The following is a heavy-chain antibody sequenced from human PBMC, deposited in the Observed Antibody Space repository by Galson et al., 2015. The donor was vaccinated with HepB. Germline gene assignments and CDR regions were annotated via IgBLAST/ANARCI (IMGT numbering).Heavy chain of an antibody. D-gene: IGHD3-16*01. CDR2: IIPIFGTA. CDR1: GGTFSSYA. J-gene: IGHJ1*01. Sequence: SVKVSCKASGGTFSSYAISWVRQAPGQGLEWMGGIIPIFGTANYAQKFQGRVTITADESTSTAYMELSSLRSDDTAVYYCARGGGASADEEYFQHWGQGTLVTVSS. CDR3: ARGGGASADEEYFQH. V-gene: IGHV1-69*13.